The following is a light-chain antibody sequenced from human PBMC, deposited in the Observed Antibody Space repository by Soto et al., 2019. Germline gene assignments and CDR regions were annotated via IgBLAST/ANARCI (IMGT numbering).Light chain of an antibody. CDR3: AAWDDSLSGLNVV. CDR1: SSNIGSNY. Sequence: QSVLTQPPSASGTPGQRVTISCSGSSSNIGSNYVYWYQQLPGTAPKLLIYSNNQRPSGVPDRFSGSKSGTSASLAISGLRSEDEADYYCAAWDDSLSGLNVVFGGGTQLTVL. V-gene: IGLV1-47*02. J-gene: IGLJ2*01. CDR2: SNN.